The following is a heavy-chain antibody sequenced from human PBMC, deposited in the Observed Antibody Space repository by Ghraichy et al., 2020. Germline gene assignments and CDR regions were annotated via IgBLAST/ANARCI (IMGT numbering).Heavy chain of an antibody. CDR3: AKDNGITMIVVVIAGWFDP. V-gene: IGHV3-23*01. CDR2: ISGSGGST. CDR1: GFTFSSYA. D-gene: IGHD3-22*01. J-gene: IGHJ5*02. Sequence: GGSLRLSCAASGFTFSSYAMSWVRQAPGKGLEWVSAISGSGGSTYYADSVKGRFTISRDNSKNTLYLQMNSLRAEDTAVYYCAKDNGITMIVVVIAGWFDPWGQGTLVTVSS.